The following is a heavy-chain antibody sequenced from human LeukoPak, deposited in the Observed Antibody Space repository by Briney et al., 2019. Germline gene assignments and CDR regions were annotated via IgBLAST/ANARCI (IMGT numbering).Heavy chain of an antibody. CDR2: IIPIFGTP. CDR3: ARGWLAETTVVTPYNY. V-gene: IGHV1-69*13. J-gene: IGHJ4*02. D-gene: IGHD4-23*01. CDR1: GGTFSSNA. Sequence: GASVKVSCKASGGTFSSNAISWVRQARGQGLEWMGGIIPIFGTPNYAEKFQGRVTITADESTSTAYMELSSLRSEDTAVYYCARGWLAETTVVTPYNYWGQGTLVTVSS.